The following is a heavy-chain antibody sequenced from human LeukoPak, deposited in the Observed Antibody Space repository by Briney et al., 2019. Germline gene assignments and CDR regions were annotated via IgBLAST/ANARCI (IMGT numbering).Heavy chain of an antibody. CDR1: GFSFSNFE. V-gene: IGHV3-7*01. D-gene: IGHD4-23*01. CDR2: IRQDDSEK. CDR3: ATDRKVGTWDPRFNY. Sequence: GGSLRLSCAASGFSFSNFEMNWVRQAPGKGLEWVGNIRQDDSEKNYVDSVKGRFTISRDNAKSSLYLQMNSLRAEDTAIYYCATDRKVGTWDPRFNYWGQGTLVTVSS. J-gene: IGHJ4*02.